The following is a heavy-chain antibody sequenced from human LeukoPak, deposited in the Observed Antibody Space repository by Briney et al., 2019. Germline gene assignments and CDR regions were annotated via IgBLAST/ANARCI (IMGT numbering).Heavy chain of an antibody. J-gene: IGHJ4*02. CDR2: LVYDARN. CDR3: ARDLSAAFDF. V-gene: IGHV3-33*01. D-gene: IGHD6-19*01. Sequence: GTSLRLSCAASGFPFSSYGMHWVRQAPGKGLEWVARLVYDARNDYANSVKGRFSISRDDSKNTLFLDMSNLRVEDTALYYCARDLSAAFDFWGQGVLVTVSS. CDR1: GFPFSSYG.